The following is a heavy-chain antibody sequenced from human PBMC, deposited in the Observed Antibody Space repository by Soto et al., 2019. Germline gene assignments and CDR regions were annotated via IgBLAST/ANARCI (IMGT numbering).Heavy chain of an antibody. D-gene: IGHD3-9*01. CDR1: GSTFTSNG. V-gene: IGHV1-18*01. Sequence: ASVPVSCKASGSTFTSNGISWVRQARGQGLEWMGWISAYNGNTNYAQKLQGRVTMTTDTSTSTAYMELRSLRSDDTAVYYCARQSYYDILTGYYPFDYWGQGTLVTVSS. CDR3: ARQSYYDILTGYYPFDY. CDR2: ISAYNGNT. J-gene: IGHJ4*02.